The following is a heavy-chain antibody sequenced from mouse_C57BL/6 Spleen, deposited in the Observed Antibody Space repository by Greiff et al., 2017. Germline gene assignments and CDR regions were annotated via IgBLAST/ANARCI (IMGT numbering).Heavy chain of an antibody. CDR2: ISSGGSYT. J-gene: IGHJ3*01. V-gene: IGHV5-6*01. D-gene: IGHD2-3*01. CDR1: GFTFSSYG. CDR3: ARHNDGYYPAWFAY. Sequence: EVQVVESGGDLVKPGGSLKLSCAASGFTFSSYGMSWVRQTPDKRLEWVATISSGGSYTYYPDSVKGRFTISRDNAKNTLYLQMSSLKSADTAMYYCARHNDGYYPAWFAYWGQGTLVTVSA.